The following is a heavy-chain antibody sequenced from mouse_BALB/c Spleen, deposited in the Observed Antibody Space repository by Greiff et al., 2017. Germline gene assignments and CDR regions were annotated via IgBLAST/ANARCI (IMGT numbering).Heavy chain of an antibody. Sequence: DVMLVESGGGLVQPGGSRKLSCAASGFTFSSFGMHWVRQAPEKGLEWVAYISSGSSTIYYADTVKGRFTISRDNPKNTLFLQMTSLRSEDTAMYYCARAGLLPFAYWGQGTLVTVSA. V-gene: IGHV5-17*02. D-gene: IGHD2-3*01. J-gene: IGHJ3*01. CDR2: ISSGSSTI. CDR3: ARAGLLPFAY. CDR1: GFTFSSFG.